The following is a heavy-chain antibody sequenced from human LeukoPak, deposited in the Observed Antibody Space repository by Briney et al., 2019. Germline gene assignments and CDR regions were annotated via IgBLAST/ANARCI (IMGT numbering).Heavy chain of an antibody. J-gene: IGHJ6*02. CDR3: ARDLAEAAAGYYYYGMDV. D-gene: IGHD6-13*01. CDR1: GYTFTGYY. Sequence: ASVKVSCKASGYTFTGYYMHWVRQAPGQGLEWMEWINPNSGGTNYAQKFQGRVTMTRDTSIGTAYMELSRLRSDDTAVYYCARDLAEAAAGYYYYGMDVWGQGTTVTVSS. V-gene: IGHV1-2*02. CDR2: INPNSGGT.